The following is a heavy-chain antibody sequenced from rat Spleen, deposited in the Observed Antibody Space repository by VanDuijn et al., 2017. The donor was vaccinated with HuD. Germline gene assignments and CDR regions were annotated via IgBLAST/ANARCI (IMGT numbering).Heavy chain of an antibody. D-gene: IGHD1-2*01. CDR1: GFTFSNYG. CDR3: ARLGIAAIGNWFGY. J-gene: IGHJ3*01. Sequence: EVQVVESGGGLVQPGRSLKLSCAASGFTFSNYGMAWVRQAPTKGLEWVATINYDGTSTHYRDSVKGRFTISRDNAKSTLYLQMDSLGSEYTATYYCARLGIAAIGNWFGYWGQGTLVTVTS. CDR2: INYDGTST. V-gene: IGHV5-29*01.